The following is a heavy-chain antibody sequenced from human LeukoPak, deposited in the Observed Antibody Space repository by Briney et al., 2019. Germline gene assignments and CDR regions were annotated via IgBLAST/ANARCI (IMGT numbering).Heavy chain of an antibody. CDR3: ARSNQADDY. V-gene: IGHV3-74*01. Sequence: GGSLRLPCAASGFTFSSYWMHWVRQVPGKGLVWVARINPGGSSITYADSVKGRFTISRDNAKNTLYLQMDSLRAEDTGVYYCARSNQADDYWGQGALVTVSS. D-gene: IGHD1-14*01. CDR2: INPGGSSI. J-gene: IGHJ4*02. CDR1: GFTFSSYW.